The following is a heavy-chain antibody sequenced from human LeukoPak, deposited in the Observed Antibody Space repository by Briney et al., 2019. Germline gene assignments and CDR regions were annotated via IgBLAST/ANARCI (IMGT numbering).Heavy chain of an antibody. CDR2: MNPNSGDT. CDR3: ARWDSDYYYYYSLDV. V-gene: IGHV1-2*02. D-gene: IGHD1-26*01. CDR1: GFTFTGYY. Sequence: ASVKVSCKASGFTFTGYYTHWMRQAPGQGLEWMGWMNPNSGDTLYAPKFQGRVTMTRDTSLSTAYVELHRLTSDDSAIYYCARWDSDYYYYYSLDVWGQGTAVTASS. J-gene: IGHJ6*02.